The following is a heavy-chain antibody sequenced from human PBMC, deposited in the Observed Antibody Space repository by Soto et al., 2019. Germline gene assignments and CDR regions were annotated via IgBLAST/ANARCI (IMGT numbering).Heavy chain of an antibody. CDR2: ISAYNGNA. CDR3: ARDWCSGGSCSGFDDY. V-gene: IGHV1-18*01. J-gene: IGHJ4*02. D-gene: IGHD2-15*01. Sequence: ASVKVSCKASGYTFADYGISWVRQAPGQGLEWMGWISAYNGNANYAQKLQGRVTMTTDTFTSTTYVELRSLRSDDTAVYYCARDWCSGGSCSGFDDYWGQGTLVTVSS. CDR1: GYTFADYG.